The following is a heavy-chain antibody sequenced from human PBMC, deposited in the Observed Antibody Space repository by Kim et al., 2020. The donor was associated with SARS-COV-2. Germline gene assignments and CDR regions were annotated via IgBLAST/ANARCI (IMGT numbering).Heavy chain of an antibody. J-gene: IGHJ4*02. D-gene: IGHD4-4*01. CDR2: IIGSGTTI. Sequence: GGSLRLSCTASGFTFSSYEMNWVRQAPGKGLEWVSYIIGSGTTIYYADSVRGRFTISRDNDKNSLFLQMNSLRAEDTAVYYCASGPNYSTFDYWGQGTLVTVSS. V-gene: IGHV3-48*03. CDR1: GFTFSSYE. CDR3: ASGPNYSTFDY.